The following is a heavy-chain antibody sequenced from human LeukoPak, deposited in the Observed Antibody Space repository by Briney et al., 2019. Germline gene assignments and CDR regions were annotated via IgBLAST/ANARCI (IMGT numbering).Heavy chain of an antibody. CDR3: VRLRWELLAPYFDH. D-gene: IGHD2-15*01. J-gene: IGHJ4*02. CDR2: IYHSGST. Sequence: SETLSLTRSVSTDFTNTYYWSWIRQSPGKELEWIGHIYHSGSTDYNPSFKSRVPISIDMSKKEFSLKLTPVTVTDTAMYYCVRLRWELLAPYFDHWGQGAFVIVPS. CDR1: TDFTNTYY. V-gene: IGHV4-59*01.